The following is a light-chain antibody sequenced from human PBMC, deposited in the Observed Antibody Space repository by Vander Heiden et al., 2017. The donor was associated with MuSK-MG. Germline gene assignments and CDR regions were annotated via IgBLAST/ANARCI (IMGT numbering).Light chain of an antibody. V-gene: IGKV1-39*01. J-gene: IGKJ2*01. CDR1: QSISNY. Sequence: DIHMTQSPSSLSASVGDRVTITCRASQSISNYLNWYQQKPGKAPKLLIYTASSLQSGVPSRFSGSGSATDFTLSISSLQPEDFATYYCQQTYSTPFTFGQGTKLQIK. CDR3: QQTYSTPFT. CDR2: TAS.